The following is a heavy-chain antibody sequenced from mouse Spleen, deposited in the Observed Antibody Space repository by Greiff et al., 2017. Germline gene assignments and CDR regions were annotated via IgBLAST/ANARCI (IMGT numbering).Heavy chain of an antibody. CDR3: ASYYRYDVY. Sequence: VQLKESGAELVKPGASVKLSCTASGFNIKDTYMHWVKQRPEQGLEWIGRIDPANGNTKYDPKFQGKATITADTSSNTAYLQLSSLTSEDTAVYYCASYYRYDVYWGQGTLVTVSA. D-gene: IGHD2-14*01. CDR2: IDPANGNT. V-gene: IGHV14-3*02. J-gene: IGHJ3*01. CDR1: GFNIKDTY.